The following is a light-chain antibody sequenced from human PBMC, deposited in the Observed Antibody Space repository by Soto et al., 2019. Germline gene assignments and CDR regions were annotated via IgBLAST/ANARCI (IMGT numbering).Light chain of an antibody. V-gene: IGLV2-8*01. CDR3: SSYAGSNKTV. J-gene: IGLJ1*01. CDR1: SSDVGGYNY. CDR2: EVS. Sequence: QSALAQPPSASGAPGQSVTISCTGTSSDVGGYNYVSWYQQHPGKAPKLRIYEVSKRPSGGPDRFSGSKSCNTASLTVSGLKFEDEADYYCSSYAGSNKTVFGSGTKVTVL.